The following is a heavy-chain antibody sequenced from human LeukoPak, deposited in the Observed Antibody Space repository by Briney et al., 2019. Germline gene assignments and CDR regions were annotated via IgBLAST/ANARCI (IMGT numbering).Heavy chain of an antibody. J-gene: IGHJ4*02. V-gene: IGHV3-7*01. CDR3: TRDGHSGYESYPDY. D-gene: IGHD5-12*01. Sequence: GGSLRLSCAASGFTFSSYWMSWVRQAPGKGLEWVANIKQDGSEKYYVDSVKGRFTISRDNAENSLYLQMNSQRAEDTAVYYCTRDGHSGYESYPDYWGQGTLVTVSS. CDR1: GFTFSSYW. CDR2: IKQDGSEK.